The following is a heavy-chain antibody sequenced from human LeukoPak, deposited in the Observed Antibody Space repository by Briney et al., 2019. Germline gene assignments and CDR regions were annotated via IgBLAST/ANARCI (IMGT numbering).Heavy chain of an antibody. V-gene: IGHV1-69*05. Sequence: SVKVSCKASGGTFSSYAISWVRQAPGQGLEWIGGIIPIFGTANYAQKFQGRVTITTDESTSTAYMELSSLRSEDTAVYYCASQPYYYDSSAYSRAEDYWGQGTLVTVSS. D-gene: IGHD3-22*01. CDR1: GGTFSSYA. CDR2: IIPIFGTA. J-gene: IGHJ4*02. CDR3: ASQPYYYDSSAYSRAEDY.